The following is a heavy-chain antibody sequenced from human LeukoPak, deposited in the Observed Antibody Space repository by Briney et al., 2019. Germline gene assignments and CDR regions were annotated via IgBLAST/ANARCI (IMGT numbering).Heavy chain of an antibody. CDR1: GFTCSSYW. J-gene: IGHJ1*01. CDR2: IKSDGST. D-gene: IGHD3-22*01. CDR3: ARAPSEIGGYYPEYFRH. Sequence: GGSLRLSCAAAGFTCSSYWMYLVRQAAREGLVWVSRIKSDGSTRYADSVKGRFTISRDNAKNTVSLQMNSLRAEDTGVYYCARAPSEIGGYYPEYFRHWGQGTLVTVSP. V-gene: IGHV3-74*01.